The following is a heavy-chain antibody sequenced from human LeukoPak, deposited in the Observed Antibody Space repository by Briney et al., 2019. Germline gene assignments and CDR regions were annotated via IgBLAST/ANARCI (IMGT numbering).Heavy chain of an antibody. V-gene: IGHV4-59*01. Sequence: PSETLSLTCTVSGGAISSYYWSWIRQPPGKGLEWIGYIYYSGSTNYNPSLKSRVTISVDTSKNQFSLRLSSVTAADTAVYYCARATYYYDSSGWRHAFDIWGQGTMVTVSS. D-gene: IGHD3-22*01. CDR1: GGAISSYY. CDR3: ARATYYYDSSGWRHAFDI. J-gene: IGHJ3*02. CDR2: IYYSGST.